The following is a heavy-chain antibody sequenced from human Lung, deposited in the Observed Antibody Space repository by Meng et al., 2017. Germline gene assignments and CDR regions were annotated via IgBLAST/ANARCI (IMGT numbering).Heavy chain of an antibody. CDR2: IDTDGSTT. CDR1: GFTFSSYW. J-gene: IGHJ4*02. CDR3: ARDLGGIFAY. Sequence: GVLKISCVASGFTFSSYWMHWVRQDPGKGLVWVSRIDTDGSTTNYADSVKGRFTISRDNAKNTLYLQMNSLRAEDTAVYYCARDLGGIFAYWGQGALVTVSS. V-gene: IGHV3-74*01. D-gene: IGHD6-13*01.